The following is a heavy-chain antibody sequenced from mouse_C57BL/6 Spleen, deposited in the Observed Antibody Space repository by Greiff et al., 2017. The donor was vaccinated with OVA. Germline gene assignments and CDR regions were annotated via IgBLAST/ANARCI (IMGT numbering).Heavy chain of an antibody. V-gene: IGHV1-82*01. Sequence: VQLQQSGPELVKPGASVKISCKASGYAFSSSWMNWVKQRPGKGLEWIGRIYPGDGDTNYNGKFKGKATLTADKSSSTAYMQLSSLTSEDSAVYFCARAGRDWYFDFWGTGTTVTVSS. CDR3: ARAGRDWYFDF. D-gene: IGHD4-1*01. CDR2: IYPGDGDT. J-gene: IGHJ1*03. CDR1: GYAFSSSW.